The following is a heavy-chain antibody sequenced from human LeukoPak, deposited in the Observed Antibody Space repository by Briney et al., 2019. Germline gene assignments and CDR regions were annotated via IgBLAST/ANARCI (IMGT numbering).Heavy chain of an antibody. CDR1: GFTFSNYW. Sequence: PGGSLRLSCAASGFTFSNYWMHWVRQVPGKGLEWVSSISSSSSYIYYADSVKGRFTISRDNAKNSLYLQMNSLRAEDTAVYYCARDRTTIFGVVLSRDAFDIWGQGTMVTVSS. CDR2: ISSSSSYI. CDR3: ARDRTTIFGVVLSRDAFDI. D-gene: IGHD3-3*01. V-gene: IGHV3-21*01. J-gene: IGHJ3*02.